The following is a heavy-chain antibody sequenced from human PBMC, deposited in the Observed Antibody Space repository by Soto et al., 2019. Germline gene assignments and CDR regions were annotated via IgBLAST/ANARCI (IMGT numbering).Heavy chain of an antibody. D-gene: IGHD6-19*01. CDR3: ARGPVPQLLVHTSFYYYYYMDV. V-gene: IGHV1-8*01. J-gene: IGHJ6*03. CDR2: MNPNSGNT. Sequence: SARHEKKKRAEWMGFMNPNSGNTGDAPKFQGRGTMTRNTTKSTAYMELSSLRSEDTAVYYCARGPVPQLLVHTSFYYYYYMDVWGKGTTVTVSS.